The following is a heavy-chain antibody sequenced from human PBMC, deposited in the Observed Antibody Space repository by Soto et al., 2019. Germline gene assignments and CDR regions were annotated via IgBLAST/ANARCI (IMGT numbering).Heavy chain of an antibody. CDR1: GFTFSNAW. V-gene: IGHV3-15*01. J-gene: IGHJ6*02. CDR2: IKSKVDGGTA. D-gene: IGHD2-2*01. Sequence: VGSLSLSCEASGFTFSNAWLNWVRQGPGKGLEWLGRIKSKVDGGTADYGAATKSRFSISRDDLKNMLYLQMNSLKPDDTAVYYCNKLSYIYSEGMDVWGQGTTVTVSS. CDR3: NKLSYIYSEGMDV.